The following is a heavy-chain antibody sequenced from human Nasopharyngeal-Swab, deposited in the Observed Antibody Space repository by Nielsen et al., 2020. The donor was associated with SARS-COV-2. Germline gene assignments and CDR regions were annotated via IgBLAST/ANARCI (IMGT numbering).Heavy chain of an antibody. CDR2: ISYDGSNK. Sequence: GGSLRLSCAASGFTFSSYGMHWVRQAPGKGLGWVAVISYDGSNKYSADSVKGRFTISRDNSKNTLYLQMNSLRAEDTAVYFCAKDHFWAPNDYWGQGTLVTVSS. CDR3: AKDHFWAPNDY. D-gene: IGHD7-27*01. CDR1: GFTFSSYG. J-gene: IGHJ4*02. V-gene: IGHV3-30*18.